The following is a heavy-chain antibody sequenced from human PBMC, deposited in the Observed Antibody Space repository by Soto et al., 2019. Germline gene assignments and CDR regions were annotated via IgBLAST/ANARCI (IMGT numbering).Heavy chain of an antibody. Sequence: GASVKVSCKASGYTFTIYDINWVLQATGQGLEWMGWMNPNSGNTGYAQKFQGRVTMTRNTSISTAYMELSSLRSEDTAVYYCARSVGGWLTFYYFDYWGQGTLVTVS. CDR3: ARSVGGWLTFYYFDY. D-gene: IGHD6-19*01. CDR2: MNPNSGNT. CDR1: GYTFTIYD. J-gene: IGHJ4*02. V-gene: IGHV1-8*01.